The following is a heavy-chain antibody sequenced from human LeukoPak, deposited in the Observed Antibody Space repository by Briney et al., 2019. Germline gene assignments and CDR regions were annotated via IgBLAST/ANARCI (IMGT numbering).Heavy chain of an antibody. CDR2: IYHSGST. D-gene: IGHD3-22*01. Sequence: SETLSLTCTVSGYSISSGCYWGWIRQPPGKGLEWFGSIYHSGSTDYNPSLKSRVTISVDTSKNQFCLKLSSVTAADTAVYYCARVVYYYDSSGYYPSDYWGQGTLVTVSS. V-gene: IGHV4-38-2*02. CDR3: ARVVYYYDSSGYYPSDY. J-gene: IGHJ4*02. CDR1: GYSISSGCY.